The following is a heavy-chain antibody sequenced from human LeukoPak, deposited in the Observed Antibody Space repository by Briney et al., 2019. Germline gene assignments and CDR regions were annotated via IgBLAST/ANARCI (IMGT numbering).Heavy chain of an antibody. V-gene: IGHV2-5*01. D-gene: IGHD2-21*01. CDR2: IYWNDDK. Sequence: SGPTLVKPTQALTLTRTFSGFSLSTSGVGVGWIRQPPGKALEWLALIYWNDDKRYSPSLKSRLTITKDTSKNQVVLTMTNMDPVDIATDYCAHRWGGGENYWGQGTLVTVSS. J-gene: IGHJ4*02. CDR3: AHRWGGGENY. CDR1: GFSLSTSGVG.